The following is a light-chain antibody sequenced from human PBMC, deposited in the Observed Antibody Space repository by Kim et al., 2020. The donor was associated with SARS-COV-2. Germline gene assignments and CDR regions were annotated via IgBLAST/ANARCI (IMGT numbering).Light chain of an antibody. CDR3: QQLDTPAWT. CDR1: QGSRGY. CDR2: AAS. J-gene: IGKJ1*01. V-gene: IGKV1-9*01. Sequence: ASVGDGVTITCRASQGSRGYVTWYQQKPGKAPKLLIYAASTLHSGVPSRFSGRGSGTDFTLTITNLQPEDCATYYCQQLDTPAWTFGPGTKVDIK.